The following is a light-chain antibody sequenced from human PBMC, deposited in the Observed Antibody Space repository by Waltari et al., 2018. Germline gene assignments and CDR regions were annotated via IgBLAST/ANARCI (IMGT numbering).Light chain of an antibody. Sequence: SSELTQPSSVSVSPGQTARITCSGDMLPKKYTRWFQQKPGQAPVLVFYQDSARPSGIPGRYAGSSSGTTVTLTSSGAQVEDEADYYCYSTTDNNLGVFGPGTRVTVL. V-gene: IGLV3-27*01. J-gene: IGLJ1*01. CDR2: QDS. CDR1: MLPKKY. CDR3: YSTTDNNLGV.